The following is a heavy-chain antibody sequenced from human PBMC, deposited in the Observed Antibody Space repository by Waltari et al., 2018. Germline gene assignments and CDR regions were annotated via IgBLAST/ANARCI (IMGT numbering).Heavy chain of an antibody. CDR3: AKDIVSGYSGQGGYYGMDV. D-gene: IGHD5-12*01. CDR1: GFTFDDYA. Sequence: EVQLVESGGGLVQPGRSLRLSCAASGFTFDDYAMHWVRQAPGKGLEWVSGISWNSGSIGYADCVKGRVTISRDNAKNSLYLQMNSLRAEDTALYYCAKDIVSGYSGQGGYYGMDVWGQGTTVTVSS. V-gene: IGHV3-9*01. J-gene: IGHJ6*02. CDR2: ISWNSGSI.